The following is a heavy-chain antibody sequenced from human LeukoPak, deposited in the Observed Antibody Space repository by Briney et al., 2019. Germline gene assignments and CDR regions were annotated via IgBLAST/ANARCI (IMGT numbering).Heavy chain of an antibody. CDR3: ARLVPPLYYLDY. CDR2: LYYSGNT. CDR1: GASISSHY. Sequence: NPSETLSLTCNVSGASISSHYWSWIRQSPGKGLEWIGDLYYSGNTNYNPSLKSRVTLSVDTSNNHFSLRLRSVTAADTAFYFCARLVPPLYYLDYWGQGTLVTVSS. J-gene: IGHJ4*02. D-gene: IGHD2-2*01. V-gene: IGHV4-59*08.